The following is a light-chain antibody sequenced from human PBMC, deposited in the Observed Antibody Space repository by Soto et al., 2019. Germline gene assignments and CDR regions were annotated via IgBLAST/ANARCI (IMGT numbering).Light chain of an antibody. J-gene: IGKJ1*01. Sequence: EIVLTQSPGTLSLSPGERATLSCRASQIVSSSHLAWYQQKPGQAPRLLIYDTSNRATGIPDRFSGSGSATDFTLTISRLEPEDFAMYYCHQYDASPPWTFGQGTQVEIK. CDR1: QIVSSSH. CDR2: DTS. CDR3: HQYDASPPWT. V-gene: IGKV3-20*01.